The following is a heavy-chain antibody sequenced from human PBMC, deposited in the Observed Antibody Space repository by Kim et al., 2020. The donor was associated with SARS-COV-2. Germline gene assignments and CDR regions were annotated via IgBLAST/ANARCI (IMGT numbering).Heavy chain of an antibody. CDR3: TTDPGLLWFGDLYPTDAFDI. V-gene: IGHV3-15*01. J-gene: IGHJ3*02. D-gene: IGHD3-10*01. Sequence: RFTISRDDSKNTLYLQMNSLKTEDTAVYYCTTDPGLLWFGDLYPTDAFDIWGQGTMVTVSS.